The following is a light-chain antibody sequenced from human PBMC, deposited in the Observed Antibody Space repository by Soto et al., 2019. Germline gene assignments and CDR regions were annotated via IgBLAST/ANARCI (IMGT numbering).Light chain of an antibody. CDR1: QGISSA. CDR3: QHFNSYPLT. V-gene: IGKV1-13*02. Sequence: AIQLTQSPSSLSASVGERVTITCRARQGISSALAWYQQKPGKAPKLLIYDASSLESGVPSRFSGSGSGTDFNLTISSLQPEDFATYYCQHFNSYPLTFCQRTRRESK. J-gene: IGKJ5*01. CDR2: DAS.